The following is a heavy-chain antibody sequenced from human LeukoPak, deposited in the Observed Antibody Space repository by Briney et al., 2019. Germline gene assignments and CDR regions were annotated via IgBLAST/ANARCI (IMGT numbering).Heavy chain of an antibody. CDR2: ISYDGSNK. CDR3: AKDPTGFYYDSSDYSSGD. V-gene: IGHV3-30-3*01. Sequence: PGRSLRLSCAASGFTFSSYAMHWVRQAPGKGLEWVAVISYDGSNKYYADSVKGRFTISRDNSKNTLYLQMNSLRAEDTAVYYCAKDPTGFYYDSSDYSSGDWGQGTLVTVSS. D-gene: IGHD3-22*01. CDR1: GFTFSSYA. J-gene: IGHJ4*02.